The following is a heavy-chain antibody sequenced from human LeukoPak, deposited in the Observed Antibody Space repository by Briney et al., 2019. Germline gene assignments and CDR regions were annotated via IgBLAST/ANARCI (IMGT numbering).Heavy chain of an antibody. CDR2: IYYSGST. D-gene: IGHD4-17*01. V-gene: IGHV4-39*01. CDR3: ARVTTVTFAEYFQH. J-gene: IGHJ1*01. Sequence: PSETLSLTCTVSGGSISSNSYYWGWIRQPPGKGLEWIGSIYYSGSTYYNPSLKSRVTISVDTSKNQFSLKLSSVTAADTAVYYCARVTTVTFAEYFQHWGQGTLVTVSS. CDR1: GGSISSNSYY.